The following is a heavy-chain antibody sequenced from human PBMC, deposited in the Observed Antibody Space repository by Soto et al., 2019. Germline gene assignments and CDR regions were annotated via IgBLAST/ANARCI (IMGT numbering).Heavy chain of an antibody. J-gene: IGHJ6*02. Sequence: GRSLRLSCGVSGSSVVNYAMSWVRHEPWKRLEWVSTMSKSGASKDYANSVRGRFAVSRHNSRNTLHLQMHSLSAADKALYYGVKDFQAEDDGDPNFSFYGLDDWGQGTTVTVSS. CDR3: VKDFQAEDDGDPNFSFYGLDD. CDR2: MSKSGASK. D-gene: IGHD1-1*01. CDR1: GSSVVNYA. V-gene: IGHV3-23*01.